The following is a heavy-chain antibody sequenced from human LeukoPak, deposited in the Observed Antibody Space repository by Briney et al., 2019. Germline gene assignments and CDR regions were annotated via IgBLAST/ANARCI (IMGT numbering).Heavy chain of an antibody. D-gene: IGHD1-1*01. CDR2: IYAGDSST. CDR1: GFTFRTYS. CDR3: ARHSCYDY. J-gene: IGHJ4*02. Sequence: GESLKISCKGSGFTFRTYSFAWVRQMPGKGLEWMGVIYAGDSSTRYSPSFQGQVTISVDKSISTAYLQWSSLKASDSAIYYCARHSCYDYWGQGTLVTVSS. V-gene: IGHV5-51*01.